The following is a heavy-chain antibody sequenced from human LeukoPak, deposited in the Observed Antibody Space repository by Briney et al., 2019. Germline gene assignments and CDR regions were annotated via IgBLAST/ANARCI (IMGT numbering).Heavy chain of an antibody. CDR2: IHYSGRT. CDR1: GGSISTSSYY. D-gene: IGHD1-26*01. Sequence: SETLSLTCTVSGGSISTSSYYWGWIRQPPAKGLEWIGTIHYSGRTYYNPSPKSRVTISVDTSRNQFSLKMSSVTAADTAMCYCARNSGNYLGWFDPWGQGTLVTVSS. V-gene: IGHV4-39*01. CDR3: ARNSGNYLGWFDP. J-gene: IGHJ5*02.